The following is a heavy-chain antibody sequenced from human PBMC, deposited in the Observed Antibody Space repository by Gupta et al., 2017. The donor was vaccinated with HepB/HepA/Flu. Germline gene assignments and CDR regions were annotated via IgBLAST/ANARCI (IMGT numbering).Heavy chain of an antibody. CDR1: GFTFGGSA. Sequence: EVQLVESGGDWVQPGGSLKLSCAASGFTFGGSAIHWVGQASGKGLEWIGRIRGKANNYATDYDASVEGRFTISRDESKSTAYLQMNSLKTEDTAVYYCARLYEAPYATLDVWGQGTTVTVSS. J-gene: IGHJ6*02. V-gene: IGHV3-73*01. CDR2: IRGKANNYAT. D-gene: IGHD2-8*01. CDR3: ARLYEAPYATLDV.